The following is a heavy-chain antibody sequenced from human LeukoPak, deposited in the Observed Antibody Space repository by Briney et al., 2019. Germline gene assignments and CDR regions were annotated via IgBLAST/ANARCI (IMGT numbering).Heavy chain of an antibody. V-gene: IGHV3-21*01. CDR2: ISSSSTYI. D-gene: IGHD4-23*01. CDR1: GFPFRSFS. Sequence: GGSLRLSCVASGFPFRSFSMNWVRQAPGKGLEWVSSISSSSTYIYYADSVKGRFTISRDNAKNSLYLQMNSLRGEDTAVYYCARAYAGTLFYWGQGTLVTVSS. CDR3: ARAYAGTLFY. J-gene: IGHJ4*02.